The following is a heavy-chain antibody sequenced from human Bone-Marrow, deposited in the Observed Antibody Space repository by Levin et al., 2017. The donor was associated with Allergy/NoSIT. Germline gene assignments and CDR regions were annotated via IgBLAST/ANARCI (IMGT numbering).Heavy chain of an antibody. CDR1: GDSISSSTYY. D-gene: IGHD4-17*01. Sequence: PSETLSLTCTVSGDSISSSTYYWGWIRQSPGRGLEWIGSIYYSGSTYSNPSLKSRVTMSVDRSKSQFSLKLSSLTATDTALYYCARHLVVTLRRGHRMTPEVLYYFDSWGQGTLVTVSS. V-gene: IGHV4-39*01. CDR3: ARHLVVTLRRGHRMTPEVLYYFDS. J-gene: IGHJ4*02. CDR2: IYYSGST.